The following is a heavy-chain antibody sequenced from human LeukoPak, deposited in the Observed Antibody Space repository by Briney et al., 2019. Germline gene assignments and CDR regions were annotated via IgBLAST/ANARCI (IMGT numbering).Heavy chain of an antibody. CDR3: ARRKAHEDDP. Sequence: GSSVKVSCKASGGTFSSYAISWVRQAPGQGLEWMGRIIPILGIANYAQKFQGRVTITADKSTSTAYMELRSLRSDDTAVYYCARRKAHEDDPWGQGTLVTVSS. V-gene: IGHV1-69*04. CDR2: IIPILGIA. J-gene: IGHJ5*02. CDR1: GGTFSSYA.